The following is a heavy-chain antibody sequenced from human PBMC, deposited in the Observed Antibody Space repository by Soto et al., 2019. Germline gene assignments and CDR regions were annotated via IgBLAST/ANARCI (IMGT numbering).Heavy chain of an antibody. CDR2: VREDSGTM. V-gene: IGHV3-48*03. Sequence: PGGSMRLSCAASGFIFSNYEVDWVRQAPGKGLGWVSYVREDSGTMHYADSVKGRFTISRYNAKNSRYLQMKSLRSEDTAVYFCVREYCAGGACSDAFDLWGQGTLVTVSS. J-gene: IGHJ3*01. CDR3: VREYCAGGACSDAFDL. D-gene: IGHD2-21*01. CDR1: GFIFSNYE.